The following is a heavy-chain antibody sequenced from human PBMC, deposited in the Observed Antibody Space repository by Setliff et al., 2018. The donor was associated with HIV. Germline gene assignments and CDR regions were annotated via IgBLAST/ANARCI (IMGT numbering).Heavy chain of an antibody. CDR1: GGSFSGDY. Sequence: SETLSLTCTVYGGSFSGDYWSWIRQPPGKGLEWIGEINHSGSTNYNPSLKSRVTISVDTSKNQFSLNLNSVTAADTAMYYCARLDSSIFGTIKPLHHFDYWGQGLMVTV. J-gene: IGHJ4*01. V-gene: IGHV4-34*01. D-gene: IGHD3-3*01. CDR2: INHSGST. CDR3: ARLDSSIFGTIKPLHHFDY.